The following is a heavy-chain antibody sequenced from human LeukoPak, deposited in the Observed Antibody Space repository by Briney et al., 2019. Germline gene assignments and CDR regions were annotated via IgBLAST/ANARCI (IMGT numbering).Heavy chain of an antibody. CDR2: INHSGST. CDR3: ARLRTGKQWLVLGYYYMDV. J-gene: IGHJ6*03. V-gene: IGHV4-38-2*02. Sequence: PSETLSLTCTVSGYSISSGYYWSWIRQPPGKGLEWIGEINHSGSTNYNPSLKSRVTISVDTSKNQFSLKLSSVTAADTAVYYCARLRTGKQWLVLGYYYMDVWGKGTTVTISS. D-gene: IGHD6-19*01. CDR1: GYSISSGYY.